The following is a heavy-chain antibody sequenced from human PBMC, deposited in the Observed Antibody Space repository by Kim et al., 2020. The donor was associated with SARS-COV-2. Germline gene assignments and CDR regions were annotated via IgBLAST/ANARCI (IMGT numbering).Heavy chain of an antibody. CDR3: SRSDYESDY. CDR2: ISYDGSNK. V-gene: IGHV3-30*03. J-gene: IGHJ4*02. D-gene: IGHD4-17*01. Sequence: GGSLRLSCAASGFTFSSYGMHWVRQAPGKGLEWVAVISYDGSNKYYADSVKGRFTISRDNSKNTLYLQMNSLRAEDTAVYYCSRSDYESDYWGQGTLVTVSS. CDR1: GFTFSSYG.